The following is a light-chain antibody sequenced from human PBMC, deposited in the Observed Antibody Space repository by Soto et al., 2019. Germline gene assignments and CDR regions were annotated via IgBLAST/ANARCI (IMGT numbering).Light chain of an antibody. J-gene: IGLJ3*02. V-gene: IGLV1-47*01. CDR3: ATWDDSLSGPWV. Sequence: QSVLTQPPSASGTPGQRVTISCSGSSSNIGISYVYWYQQVPGTAPKLLIYRDNRRPSGVPDRFSGSKSGTSASLAISGLRSEDEADYYCATWDDSLSGPWVFGGGTKLTVL. CDR2: RDN. CDR1: SSNIGISY.